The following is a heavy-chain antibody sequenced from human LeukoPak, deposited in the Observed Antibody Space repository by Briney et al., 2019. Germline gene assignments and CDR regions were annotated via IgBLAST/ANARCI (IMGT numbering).Heavy chain of an antibody. CDR1: GYTFTGYY. D-gene: IGHD3-22*01. Sequence: ASVKVSCKASGYTFTGYYLYWVRQAPGQGLEWMGIINPSGGSIRYAQKFQGRVTMTRDTSTSTVYMELSSLRSEDTAVYYCARGRNYYDSSRYYYEEDAFDIWGQGTMVTVSS. V-gene: IGHV1-46*01. CDR2: INPSGGSI. J-gene: IGHJ3*02. CDR3: ARGRNYYDSSRYYYEEDAFDI.